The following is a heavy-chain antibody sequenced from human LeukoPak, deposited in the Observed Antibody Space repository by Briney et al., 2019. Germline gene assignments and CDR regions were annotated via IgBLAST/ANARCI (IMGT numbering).Heavy chain of an antibody. Sequence: SETLSLTCTVSGGSISSYYWSWIRQPPGKGLEWIGEINHSGSTNYNPSLKSQVTISVDTSKNQFSLKLSSVTAADTAVYYCARGPFCSSTSCYRRRVGRGFDYWGQGTLVTVSS. CDR1: GGSISSYY. CDR2: INHSGST. D-gene: IGHD2-2*02. J-gene: IGHJ4*02. V-gene: IGHV4-34*01. CDR3: ARGPFCSSTSCYRRRVGRGFDY.